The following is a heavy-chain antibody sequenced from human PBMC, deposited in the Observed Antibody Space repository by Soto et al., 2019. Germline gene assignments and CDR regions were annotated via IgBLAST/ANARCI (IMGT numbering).Heavy chain of an antibody. J-gene: IGHJ4*02. CDR3: AREPNDYYDSSGPGFFDY. D-gene: IGHD3-22*01. V-gene: IGHV4-61*01. CDR1: GGSVSSGSYY. Sequence: QVQLQESGPGLVKPSETLSLTCTVSGGSVSSGSYYWSWIRQPPGKGLEWIGYIYYSGSTNYNPSLKSRVTISVDTSKNHFSLKLSSVTAADTAVYYCAREPNDYYDSSGPGFFDYWGQGTLVTVSS. CDR2: IYYSGST.